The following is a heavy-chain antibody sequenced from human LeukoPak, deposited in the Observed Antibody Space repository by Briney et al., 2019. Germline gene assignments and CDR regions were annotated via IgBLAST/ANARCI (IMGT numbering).Heavy chain of an antibody. J-gene: IGHJ4*02. CDR2: IHYSGTT. CDR1: GGSVSGFY. V-gene: IGHV4-59*02. Sequence: SETLSLTCAVSGGSVSGFYWSWIRQPPGKGLEWIGYIHYSGTTNCNPSLKSRVTISVVTSKNQFSLKLSSVTAADTAVHYCARGVDSSMAPFDYWGQGTLVTVSS. D-gene: IGHD5-18*01. CDR3: ARGVDSSMAPFDY.